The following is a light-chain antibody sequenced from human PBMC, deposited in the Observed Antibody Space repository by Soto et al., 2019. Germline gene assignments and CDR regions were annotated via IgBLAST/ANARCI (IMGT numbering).Light chain of an antibody. CDR2: DVI. Sequence: QSVLTQPASMSGSPGQSITISCTGSSSDVGGYNSVSWYQQHPGTVPKLVIYDVINRPSGISNRFSGSKSGNTASLTISGLQAEDEAHYYCSSYTSISASVIFGGGTKLTVL. J-gene: IGLJ2*01. V-gene: IGLV2-14*03. CDR3: SSYTSISASVI. CDR1: SSDVGGYNS.